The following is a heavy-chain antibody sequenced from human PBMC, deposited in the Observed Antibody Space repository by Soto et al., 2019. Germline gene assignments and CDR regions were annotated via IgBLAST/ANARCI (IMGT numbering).Heavy chain of an antibody. CDR2: IYYSGST. Sequence: QVQLQESGPGLVKPSQTLSLTCTVSGGSISSGGYYWSWIRQHPGKGLEWIGYIYYSGSTYYNPSLNSRVTISVDTSKNQVSLKLSSAAAADTAVYYCGREVTRDWYFDLWGRGTLVTVSS. V-gene: IGHV4-31*03. D-gene: IGHD2-21*02. CDR3: GREVTRDWYFDL. CDR1: GGSISSGGYY. J-gene: IGHJ2*01.